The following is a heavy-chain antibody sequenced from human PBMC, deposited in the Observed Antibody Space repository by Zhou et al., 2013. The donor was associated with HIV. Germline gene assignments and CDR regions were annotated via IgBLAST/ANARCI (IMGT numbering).Heavy chain of an antibody. J-gene: IGHJ4*02. V-gene: IGHV1-2*02. D-gene: IGHD3-16*02. CDR3: VRGRSTNYFDS. Sequence: QVQLVQSGAEMKKPGASVNISCKASGYAFTSYYLHWVRQAPGQGLEWMGWINPNGGRTNYAQKFKGRVTVTRDTSITTAYMDLRSLTSDDTAVYYCVRGRSTNYFDSWGQGTLVTVSS. CDR1: GYAFTSYY. CDR2: INPNGGRT.